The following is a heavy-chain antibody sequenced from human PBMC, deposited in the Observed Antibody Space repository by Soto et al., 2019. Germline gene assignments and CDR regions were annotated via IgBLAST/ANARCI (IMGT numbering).Heavy chain of an antibody. Sequence: ASVKVSCKASGYTFTSYYMHWVRQAPGQGPEWMGIINPSGGSTSYAQKFQGRVTMTRDTSTSTVYMELSSLRSEDTAAYYCARGVAPEYYYDSSGYLREYNWFDPWGQGTLVTVSS. CDR2: INPSGGST. D-gene: IGHD3-22*01. V-gene: IGHV1-46*01. J-gene: IGHJ5*02. CDR3: ARGVAPEYYYDSSGYLREYNWFDP. CDR1: GYTFTSYY.